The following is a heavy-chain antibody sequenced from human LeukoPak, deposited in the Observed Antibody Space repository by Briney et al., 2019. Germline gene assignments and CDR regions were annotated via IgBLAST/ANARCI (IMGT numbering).Heavy chain of an antibody. CDR1: GFIFSNYA. Sequence: GGSLRLSCAASGFIFSNYAMSWVRQAPGKGLEWVSAISGSGGSTYYADSVKGRFTISRDNSKNTLYLQMNSLRAEDTAVYYCAKDHLYYDILTGYYFYWYFDLWGRGTLVTVSS. D-gene: IGHD3-9*01. CDR3: AKDHLYYDILTGYYFYWYFDL. V-gene: IGHV3-23*01. CDR2: ISGSGGST. J-gene: IGHJ2*01.